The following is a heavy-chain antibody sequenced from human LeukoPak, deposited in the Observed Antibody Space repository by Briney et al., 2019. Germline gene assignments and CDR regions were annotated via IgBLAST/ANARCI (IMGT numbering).Heavy chain of an antibody. V-gene: IGHV4-59*01. J-gene: IGHJ4*02. CDR2: IYYSGST. D-gene: IGHD1-26*01. CDR1: GGSISSYY. Sequence: SETLSLTCTVSGGSISSYYWSWIRQPPGKGLEWIGYIYYSGSTNYNPSLKSRVTISVDTSKNQFSLKLSSVTAADTAVCYCAGGPRLVGATTSFDYWGQGTLVTVSS. CDR3: AGGPRLVGATTSFDY.